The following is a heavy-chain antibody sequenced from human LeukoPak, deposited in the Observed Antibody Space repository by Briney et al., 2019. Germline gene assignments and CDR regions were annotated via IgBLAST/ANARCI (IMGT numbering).Heavy chain of an antibody. J-gene: IGHJ4*02. CDR2: IRYDGSNK. Sequence: PGGSLRLSCAASGFTFNNYGMHWVRQAPGKGLKWMAFIRYDGSNKYYAASVKGRFTMSRDNSKNTLSLQMNSLRAEDTAVFYCAKDLADYYDSSGSIDYWGQGTLVTVSS. D-gene: IGHD3-22*01. CDR1: GFTFNNYG. V-gene: IGHV3-30*02. CDR3: AKDLADYYDSSGSIDY.